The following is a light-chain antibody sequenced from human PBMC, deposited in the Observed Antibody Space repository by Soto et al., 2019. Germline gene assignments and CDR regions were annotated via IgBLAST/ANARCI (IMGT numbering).Light chain of an antibody. CDR1: SNDIGSYDL. V-gene: IGLV2-23*02. CDR2: DVN. CDR3: YAYGTSNTLA. J-gene: IGLJ2*01. Sequence: QSALTQPASVSGSPGQSITISCTGTSNDIGSYDLVSWYQQHPGKAPKLIIYDVNKRPSGVSNRFSGSKSGNTASLTISGXXXXXXXXXWCYAYGTSNTLAFGGGTQLTVL.